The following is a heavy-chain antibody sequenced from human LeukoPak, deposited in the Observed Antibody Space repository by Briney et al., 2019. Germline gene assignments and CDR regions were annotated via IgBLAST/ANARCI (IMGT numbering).Heavy chain of an antibody. CDR2: ISSNGGST. V-gene: IGHV3-64*01. J-gene: IGHJ5*02. CDR3: AREAVVAPHPNWFDP. Sequence: GGSLRFSCAGSGFTFSHYSMNWVRQAPGKGLEYVSAISSNGGSTYYANSVKGRFTISRDNSKNTLYLQMNSLRAEDTAVYYCAREAVVAPHPNWFDPWGQGTLVTVSS. D-gene: IGHD3-22*01. CDR1: GFTFSHYS.